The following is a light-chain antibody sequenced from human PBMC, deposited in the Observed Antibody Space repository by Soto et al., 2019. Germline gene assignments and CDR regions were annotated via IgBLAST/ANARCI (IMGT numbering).Light chain of an antibody. J-gene: IGKJ4*01. CDR1: QALSNY. V-gene: IGKV1-9*01. CDR3: QQLSRYPLT. CDR2: SAS. Sequence: DIQLTQSPSVLSASVGDTVTITCRASQALSNYVALYQQKPGKAPDLLIYSASTLHIGVPSRFSGSGSETEFSLTIRALQPEDFATYYCQQLSRYPLTFGGGTKVDI.